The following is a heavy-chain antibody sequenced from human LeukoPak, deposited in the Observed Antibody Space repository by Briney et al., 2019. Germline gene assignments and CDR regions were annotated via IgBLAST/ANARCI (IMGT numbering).Heavy chain of an antibody. CDR3: VRQGGGATYAFDI. V-gene: IGHV1-46*01. CDR1: GYTFTSYY. D-gene: IGHD1-26*01. CDR2: INPSGGST. Sequence: VSVKVSCKASGYTFTSYYMHWVRQAPGQGLEWMGIINPSGGSTSYAQKFQGRVTMTRDTSTSTVYMELSSLRSEDTAVYYCVRQGGGATYAFDIWGQGTMVTVSS. J-gene: IGHJ3*02.